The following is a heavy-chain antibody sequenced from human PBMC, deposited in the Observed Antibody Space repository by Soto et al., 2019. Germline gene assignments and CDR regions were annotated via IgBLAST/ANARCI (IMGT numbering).Heavy chain of an antibody. D-gene: IGHD3-22*01. CDR2: ISGSGGST. Sequence: GGSLRLSCAASGFTFSSYAMSWVRQAPGKGLEWVSAISGSGGSTYYADSVKGRFTISRDNSKNTLYLQMNSLRAEDTAVYYCAKVDYDSSGSIPADAFDIWGQGTMVTVSS. CDR3: AKVDYDSSGSIPADAFDI. CDR1: GFTFSSYA. V-gene: IGHV3-23*01. J-gene: IGHJ3*02.